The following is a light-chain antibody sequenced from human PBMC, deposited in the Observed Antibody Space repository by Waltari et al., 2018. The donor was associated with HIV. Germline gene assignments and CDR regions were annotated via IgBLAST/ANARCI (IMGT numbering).Light chain of an antibody. CDR2: TAT. CDR1: QNINHN. J-gene: IGKJ4*01. CDR3: QQYHNWPLS. V-gene: IGKV3D-15*01. Sequence: EILVTQSPETVYDSPGDSVTLSCRASQNINHNVAWFRQRPRQAPRVLMYTATQRATGVSARFTGSGSGTEFTLTINSVQSEDFGLYFCQQYHNWPLSFGGGTRMEIK.